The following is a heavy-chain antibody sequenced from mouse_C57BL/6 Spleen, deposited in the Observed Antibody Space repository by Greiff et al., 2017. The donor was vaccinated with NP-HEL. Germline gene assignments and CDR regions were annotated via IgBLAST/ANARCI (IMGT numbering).Heavy chain of an antibody. Sequence: QVQLQQPGAELVMPGASVKLSCKASGYTFTSYWMHWVKQRPGQGLEWIGEIDPSDSYTNYNQKFKGKSTLTVDKSSSTAYMQLSSLTSVDSAVYYCARHYGSSGGYWYFDVWGTGTTVTVSS. CDR1: GYTFTSYW. V-gene: IGHV1-69*01. J-gene: IGHJ1*03. D-gene: IGHD1-1*01. CDR3: ARHYGSSGGYWYFDV. CDR2: IDPSDSYT.